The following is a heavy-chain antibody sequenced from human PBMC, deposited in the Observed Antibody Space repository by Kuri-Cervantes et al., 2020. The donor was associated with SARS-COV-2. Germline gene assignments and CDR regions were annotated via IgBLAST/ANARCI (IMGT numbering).Heavy chain of an antibody. D-gene: IGHD6-6*01. Sequence: SVKVSCKASGGTFSSYAISWVRQAPGQGLEWMGRIIPILGTANYAQKLQGRVTITADKSTSTAYMELSSLRSEDTAVYYCARQGGYSSSSLDYWGQGTLVTVSS. CDR2: IIPILGTA. J-gene: IGHJ4*02. CDR1: GGTFSSYA. CDR3: ARQGGYSSSSLDY. V-gene: IGHV1-69*04.